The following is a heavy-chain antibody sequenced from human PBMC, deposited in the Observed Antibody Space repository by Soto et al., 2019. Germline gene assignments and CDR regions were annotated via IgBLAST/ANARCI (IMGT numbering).Heavy chain of an antibody. J-gene: IGHJ4*03. CDR1: GYDFKNFW. D-gene: IGHD2-2*01. CDR2: IFPRDSDV. CDR3: ARHFDCSTTSCYIDY. V-gene: IGHV5-51*01. Sequence: DSLKISCRASGYDFKNFWIGWVRQMPGKGLEWVGIIFPRDSDVRYSPSFQGRVTISVDKSINAAYLQWSGLKASDTAMYYCARHFDCSTTSCYIDYWGQGSPVTVSS.